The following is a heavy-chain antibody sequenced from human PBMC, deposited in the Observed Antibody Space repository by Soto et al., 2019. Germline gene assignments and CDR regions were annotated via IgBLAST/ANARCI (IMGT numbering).Heavy chain of an antibody. D-gene: IGHD7-27*01. CDR1: GFTFSHSA. Sequence: ASVKVSCKASGFTFSHSAMQWVRQARGQSLEWIGWIVVGSGNTNYAQKFQERVTISWDMSTNTAYMELSSLRSEDTAVYYCARGFAGPWGWFDPWGQGTLVTVSS. CDR3: ARGFAGPWGWFDP. V-gene: IGHV1-58*02. CDR2: IVVGSGNT. J-gene: IGHJ5*02.